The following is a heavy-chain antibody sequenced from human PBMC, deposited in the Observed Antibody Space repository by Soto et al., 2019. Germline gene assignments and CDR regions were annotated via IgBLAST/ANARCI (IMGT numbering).Heavy chain of an antibody. CDR1: GYTLTSYA. J-gene: IGHJ5*02. CDR2: INAGNGNT. CDR3: AGSKGVLASPNGSAP. V-gene: IGHV1-3*01. Sequence: ASVKVXCKACGYTLTSYAMHWVRQAPGKRLEWMGWINAGNGNTKYSQKFQGRVTITRDTSASTAYMELSSLRSEDTALYFCAGSKGVLASPNGSAPGGQGTLVTVSS. D-gene: IGHD2-15*01.